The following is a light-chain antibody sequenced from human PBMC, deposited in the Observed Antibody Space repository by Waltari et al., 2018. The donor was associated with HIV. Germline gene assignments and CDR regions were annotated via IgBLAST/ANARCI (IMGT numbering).Light chain of an antibody. CDR2: EVS. J-gene: IGLJ2*01. CDR3: SSYAGSNVI. V-gene: IGLV2-8*01. CDR1: SSDVGGYNY. Sequence: QSALTQPPSASGSPGQSVTISCTGTSSDVGGYNYVSWYHQHPDKAPKLMIYEVSKRPSGVPDRFSGSKSGNTAYLTVSGLQAEDEADYYCSSYAGSNVIFGGGTKLTVL.